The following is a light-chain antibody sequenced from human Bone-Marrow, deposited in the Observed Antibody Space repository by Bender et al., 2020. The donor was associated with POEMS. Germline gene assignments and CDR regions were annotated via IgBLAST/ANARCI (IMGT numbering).Light chain of an antibody. Sequence: QSALTQPASVSGSPGQSITISCTGTSSDIGSYNYLSWYQQCPGKAPKLILYEVSERPSGVSHRFSASKSANTASLTISGLQAEDEADYYCGTWDSSLSDVVFGGGTKLTVL. CDR3: GTWDSSLSDVV. V-gene: IGLV2-23*02. CDR1: SSDIGSYNY. CDR2: EVS. J-gene: IGLJ2*01.